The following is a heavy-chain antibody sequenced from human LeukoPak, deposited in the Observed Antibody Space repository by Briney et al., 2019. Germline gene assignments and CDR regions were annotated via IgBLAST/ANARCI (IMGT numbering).Heavy chain of an antibody. CDR1: GYTFTSYY. CDR3: ARDCSGGRCYGAFDI. J-gene: IGHJ3*02. Sequence: ASVKVSCKASGYTFTSYYMHWVRQAPGQGLEWMGIINPSGGSTSYAQKFQGRVTMTSDTSTSTVYMELSSLRSEDTAVYYCARDCSGGRCYGAFDIWGQGTLVIVSS. D-gene: IGHD2-15*01. V-gene: IGHV1-46*01. CDR2: INPSGGST.